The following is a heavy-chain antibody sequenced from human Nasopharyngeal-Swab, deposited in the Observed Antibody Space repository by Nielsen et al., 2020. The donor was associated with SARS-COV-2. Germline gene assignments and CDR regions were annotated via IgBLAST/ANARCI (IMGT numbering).Heavy chain of an antibody. CDR2: IGTAGNT. D-gene: IGHD5-12*01. CDR1: GFTFSSYE. CDR3: ARAGVATSYYYYYGMDV. Sequence: GASLNISCAASGFTFSSYEMRWVRQATGKGLEWVSAIGTAGNTYYPGSVKGRFTISRENAEHSLYLQMNSLRAGDTAVYYCARAGVATSYYYYYGMDVWGQGTTVTVSS. J-gene: IGHJ6*02. V-gene: IGHV3-13*01.